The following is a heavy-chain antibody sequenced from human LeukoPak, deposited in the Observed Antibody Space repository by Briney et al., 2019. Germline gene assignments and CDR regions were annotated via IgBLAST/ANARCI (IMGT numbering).Heavy chain of an antibody. CDR3: AREDGYGIAAAGNHPVGYYYYYGMDV. J-gene: IGHJ6*02. Sequence: SVKVSRKASGGTFSSYAISWVRQAPGQGLEWMGGIIPIFGTANYAQKFQGRVTITADESTSTAYMELSSLRSEDTAVYYCAREDGYGIAAAGNHPVGYYYYYGMDVWGQGTTVTVSS. D-gene: IGHD6-13*01. V-gene: IGHV1-69*13. CDR1: GGTFSSYA. CDR2: IIPIFGTA.